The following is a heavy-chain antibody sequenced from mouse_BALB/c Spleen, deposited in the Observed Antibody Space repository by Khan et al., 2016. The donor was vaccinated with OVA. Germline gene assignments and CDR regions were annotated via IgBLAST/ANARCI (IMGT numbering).Heavy chain of an antibody. CDR1: GDSITSGY. J-gene: IGHJ3*01. CDR2: MIYSGNT. D-gene: IGHD2-14*01. Sequence: EVKLLESGPSLVKPSQTLSLTCSVTGDSITSGYWSWIRKFPGNKLEYMGYMIYSGNTYYNPSLKRRISITRHTSKNQYYLQLNSVTTEETATYYCARSTYRYAFAYWGQGTLVTVSA. V-gene: IGHV3-8*02. CDR3: ARSTYRYAFAY.